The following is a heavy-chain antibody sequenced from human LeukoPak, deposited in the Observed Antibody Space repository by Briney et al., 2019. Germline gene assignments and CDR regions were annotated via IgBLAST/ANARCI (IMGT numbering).Heavy chain of an antibody. CDR3: ARDPYGSGYYYDY. CDR1: GFTFSSYW. J-gene: IGHJ4*02. Sequence: PGGSLRLSCAASGFTFSSYWMSWVRQAPGKGLEWVANMKQDGSEKYYVDSVKGRFTISRDNAKNSLYLQMDSLRAEDTAVYYCARDPYGSGYYYDYWGQGTLVTVSS. V-gene: IGHV3-7*01. CDR2: MKQDGSEK. D-gene: IGHD3-22*01.